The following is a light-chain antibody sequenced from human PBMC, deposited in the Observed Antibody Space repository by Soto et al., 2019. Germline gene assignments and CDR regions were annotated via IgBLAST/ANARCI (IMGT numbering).Light chain of an antibody. V-gene: IGKV4-1*01. J-gene: IGKJ1*01. CDR2: WAS. CDR1: QSVLYSSNNNNY. Sequence: DIVMTQSPDSLAVSLGERATINCKSSQSVLYSSNNNNYLAWCQQKPGQPPKLLIYWASTRESGVPDRFSGSGSGTDFTLTISSLQAEDVAVYYCQQYYSTPWTFGKGTKVDIK. CDR3: QQYYSTPWT.